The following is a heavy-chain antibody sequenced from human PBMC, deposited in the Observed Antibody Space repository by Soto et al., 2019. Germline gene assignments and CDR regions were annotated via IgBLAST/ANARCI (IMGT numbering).Heavy chain of an antibody. CDR1: GYTFTSYG. CDR3: ARDQYYYGSGSYYNLLDY. J-gene: IGHJ4*02. Sequence: QVQLVQSGAEVKKPGASVKVSCKASGYTFTSYGISWVRQAPGQGLEWMGWISAYNGNTNYAQKLQGRVTMTTDTSQSTAYMELRSLRSDDTAVYYCARDQYYYGSGSYYNLLDYWGQGTLVTVSS. D-gene: IGHD3-10*01. CDR2: ISAYNGNT. V-gene: IGHV1-18*01.